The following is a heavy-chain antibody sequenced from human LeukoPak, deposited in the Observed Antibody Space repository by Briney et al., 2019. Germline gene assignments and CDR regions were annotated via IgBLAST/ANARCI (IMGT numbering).Heavy chain of an antibody. Sequence: ASVKVSCKASGYTFTSYGISWVRQAPGQGLEWMGWINPNSGGTNYAQKFQGRVTMTRDTSISTAYMELSRLRSDDTAVYYCARDLDFWSGHDYWGQGTLVTVSS. CDR2: INPNSGGT. V-gene: IGHV1-2*02. CDR3: ARDLDFWSGHDY. J-gene: IGHJ4*02. CDR1: GYTFTSYG. D-gene: IGHD3-3*01.